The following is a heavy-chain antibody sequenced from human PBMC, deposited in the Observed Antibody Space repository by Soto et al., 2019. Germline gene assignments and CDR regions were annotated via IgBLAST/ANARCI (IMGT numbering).Heavy chain of an antibody. CDR2: IHSGDSNA. CDR1: GYSFSTYS. CDR3: AIPRDRAA. Sequence: PGESLKISCKGSGYSFSTYSIGWVRQMPGKGLEWMGNIHSGDSNARYSPSFQGQVTISVDKSISTAYLQLNSLRADDTGVYYCAIPRDRAAWGPGTLVTVSS. J-gene: IGHJ5*02. V-gene: IGHV5-51*01.